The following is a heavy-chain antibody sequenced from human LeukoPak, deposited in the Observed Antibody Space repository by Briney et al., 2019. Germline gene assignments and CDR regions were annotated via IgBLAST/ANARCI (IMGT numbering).Heavy chain of an antibody. CDR1: GFTVSSNY. V-gene: IGHV3-66*01. Sequence: GGSLRLSCAASGFTVSSNYMSWVRQAPGKGLEWVAVLYSGGSTFYADPVKGRFTISREPSKNMLYLQMNSLRVEDTAVYYCARDMGANNWNLNFDLWGRGTLVTVSS. J-gene: IGHJ2*01. D-gene: IGHD1-7*01. CDR2: LYSGGST. CDR3: ARDMGANNWNLNFDL.